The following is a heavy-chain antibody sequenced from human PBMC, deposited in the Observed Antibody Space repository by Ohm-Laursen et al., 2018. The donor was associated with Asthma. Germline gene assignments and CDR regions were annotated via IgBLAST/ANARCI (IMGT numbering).Heavy chain of an antibody. J-gene: IGHJ4*02. D-gene: IGHD6-25*01. Sequence: SLRLSCAASGFTFSSYWMSWVRQAPGKGLEWVANIKQDGSEKYYVDSVKGRFTISRDNAKNSLYLQMNSLRAEDTAVYYCARVGIAAVAVQADYWGQGTLVTVSS. CDR1: GFTFSSYW. CDR3: ARVGIAAVAVQADY. CDR2: IKQDGSEK. V-gene: IGHV3-7*01.